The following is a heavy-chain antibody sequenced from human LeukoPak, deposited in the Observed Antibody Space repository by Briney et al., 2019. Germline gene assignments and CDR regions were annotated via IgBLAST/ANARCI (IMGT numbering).Heavy chain of an antibody. CDR3: ARGIPPMVRGVITGFDY. Sequence: SETLSLTCTVSGGSISSSSYYWGWIRQPPGKGLEWIGSIYYSGSTYYNPSLKSRVTISVDTSKNQFSLKLSSVTAADTAVYYCARGIPPMVRGVITGFDYWGQGTLVTVSS. D-gene: IGHD3-10*01. J-gene: IGHJ4*02. V-gene: IGHV4-39*07. CDR1: GGSISSSSYY. CDR2: IYYSGST.